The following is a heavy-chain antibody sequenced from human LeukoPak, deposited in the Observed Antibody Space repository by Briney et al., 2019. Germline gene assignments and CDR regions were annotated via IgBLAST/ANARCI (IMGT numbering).Heavy chain of an antibody. Sequence: ASVKVSCKASGYTFTGYYMHWVRQAPGQGLEWMGRINPNSGGTNYAQKFQGRVTMTRDTSISTAYMELSRLRSDDTAVYYCTRDRGYDYFFDYWSQGTPVTVSS. CDR1: GYTFTGYY. J-gene: IGHJ4*02. D-gene: IGHD5-12*01. V-gene: IGHV1-2*06. CDR2: INPNSGGT. CDR3: TRDRGYDYFFDY.